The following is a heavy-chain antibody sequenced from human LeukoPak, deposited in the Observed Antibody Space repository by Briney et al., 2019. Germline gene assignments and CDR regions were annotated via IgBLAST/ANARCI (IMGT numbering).Heavy chain of an antibody. Sequence: GGSLRLSCATSGFTFSTYGMHWVRQAPGKGLEWVAVIWYDGSEKYYADSVKGRFTVSRGNSKNTLYLQMSSLRAEDTAVYYCAKKRSYYGSASYGNCFDYWGQGTLVTVSS. D-gene: IGHD3-22*01. V-gene: IGHV3-33*06. CDR1: GFTFSTYG. J-gene: IGHJ4*02. CDR3: AKKRSYYGSASYGNCFDY. CDR2: IWYDGSEK.